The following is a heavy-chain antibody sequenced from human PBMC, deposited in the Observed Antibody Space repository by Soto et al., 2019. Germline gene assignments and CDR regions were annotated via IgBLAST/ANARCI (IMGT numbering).Heavy chain of an antibody. D-gene: IGHD1-26*01. CDR2: VSSTGGT. V-gene: IGHV4-39*01. CDR1: GGPISSSTYH. CDR3: ARQQDKTYSDDFLNLDAFDI. J-gene: IGHJ3*02. Sequence: SETLSLTCTVSGGPISSSTYHWGWIRLTPGKGLEWIGTVSSTGGTFYNPSLRGRVTISVDTSKNQFSLKLSSVTAADTAVYYCARQQDKTYSDDFLNLDAFDIWGQGTMVTVSS.